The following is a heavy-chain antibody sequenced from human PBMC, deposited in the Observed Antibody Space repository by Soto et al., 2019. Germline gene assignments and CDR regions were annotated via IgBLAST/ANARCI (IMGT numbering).Heavy chain of an antibody. CDR2: ISYSGST. V-gene: IGHV4-31*11. CDR3: ARYRFSDTWSKFDY. D-gene: IGHD3-16*02. Sequence: ASETLSLTCAVSGASISSDAYYWSWIRQHPGKGLEWIGYISYSGSTYYSPSLKSRVTISVDTSKNQFSLKLTSVTAADTAVYYCARYRFSDTWSKFDYWGQGTLVTVSS. J-gene: IGHJ4*02. CDR1: GASISSDAYY.